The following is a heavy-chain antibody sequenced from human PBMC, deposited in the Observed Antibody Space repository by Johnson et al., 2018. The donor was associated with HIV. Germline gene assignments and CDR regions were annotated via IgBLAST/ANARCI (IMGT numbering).Heavy chain of an antibody. CDR1: GFTVSGDY. J-gene: IGHJ3*01. CDR2: IYNDGTT. CDR3: ARERGISGGFDF. V-gene: IGHV3-66*01. D-gene: IGHD2-15*01. Sequence: VQLVESGGGLVQPGGSLRLSCAASGFTVSGDYMSWVRPAPGKGLAWVSLIYNDGTTSYADSLMRRFTISRDNSKNTLYLQMNSLRVEDTAVYYCARERGISGGFDFWGQGTRVSVSS.